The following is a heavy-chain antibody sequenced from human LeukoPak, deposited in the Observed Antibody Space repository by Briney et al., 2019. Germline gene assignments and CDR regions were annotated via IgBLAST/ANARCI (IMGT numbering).Heavy chain of an antibody. D-gene: IGHD6-13*01. J-gene: IGHJ4*02. Sequence: GGSLRLSCAASGFTFSNAWVSWVRQAPGKGLEWVGRIKSKTDGGTTDYAAPVKGRFTISRDDSKNTLYLQMNSLKTEDTAVYYCTTIAAAGESDYWGQGTLVTVSS. V-gene: IGHV3-15*01. CDR2: IKSKTDGGTT. CDR1: GFTFSNAW. CDR3: TTIAAAGESDY.